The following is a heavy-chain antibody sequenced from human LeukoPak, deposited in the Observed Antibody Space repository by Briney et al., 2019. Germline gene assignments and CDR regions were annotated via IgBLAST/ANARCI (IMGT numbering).Heavy chain of an antibody. Sequence: GASVKVSCKASGYTFTSYGISWVRQAPGQGLEWMGWISAYNGNTNYAQKLQGRVTMTTDTSTSTAYMELRSLRSDDTAVYYCARDLEDSSSWWGYYFDYWGQGTLVTVSS. CDR1: GYTFTSYG. J-gene: IGHJ4*02. CDR3: ARDLEDSSSWWGYYFDY. CDR2: ISAYNGNT. D-gene: IGHD6-13*01. V-gene: IGHV1-18*01.